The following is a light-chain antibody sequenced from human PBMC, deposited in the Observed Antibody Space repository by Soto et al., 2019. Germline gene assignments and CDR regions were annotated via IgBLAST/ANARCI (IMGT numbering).Light chain of an antibody. CDR3: AAWDDSLNGLNYV. CDR1: SSIIGSST. CDR2: SNN. Sequence: QSVLTQPPSASGTPGQRVTISCSGSSSIIGSSTVNWYQQLPGTAPKLLIYSNNQRPSGVPDRFSGSKSGTSASLAISGLQSEAEADYYCAAWDDSLNGLNYVFGAG. J-gene: IGLJ1*01. V-gene: IGLV1-44*01.